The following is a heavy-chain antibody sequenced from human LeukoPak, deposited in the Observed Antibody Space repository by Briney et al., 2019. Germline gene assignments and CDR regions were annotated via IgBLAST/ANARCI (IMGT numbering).Heavy chain of an antibody. CDR3: ARGYCSSTSCYRDLDY. D-gene: IGHD2-2*02. Sequence: ASVKVSCKASGYTFTSYGISWVRQATGQGLEWMGWISAYNGNTNYAQKLQGRVTMTTDTSTSTAYMELRSLRSDDTAVYYCARGYCSSTSCYRDLDYWGQGTLVTVSS. V-gene: IGHV1-18*01. J-gene: IGHJ4*02. CDR1: GYTFTSYG. CDR2: ISAYNGNT.